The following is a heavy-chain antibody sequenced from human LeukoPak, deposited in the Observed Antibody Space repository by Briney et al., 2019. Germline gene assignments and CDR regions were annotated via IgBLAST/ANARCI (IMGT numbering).Heavy chain of an antibody. CDR2: ISDSGGHS. Sequence: GGSLRPSCAASGFTFTRCGMTWVRQAPGKGLEWVSSISDSGGHSYYTDSVKGRFTISRDNSKNTLYLQMNSLRAEDTAVYFCAKLPSDSTELNYWGQGSLVTVSS. J-gene: IGHJ4*02. CDR3: AKLPSDSTELNY. CDR1: GFTFTRCG. V-gene: IGHV3-23*01. D-gene: IGHD2-8*02.